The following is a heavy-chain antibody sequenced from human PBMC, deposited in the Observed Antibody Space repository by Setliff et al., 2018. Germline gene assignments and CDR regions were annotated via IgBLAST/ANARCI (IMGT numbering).Heavy chain of an antibody. CDR3: AKAMGLAAAGATDFDR. Sequence: GGSLRLSCVASTFTFSKYAVTWVRQAPGKGLEWVSSIHVSGGSTYYADSVKGRFTISRDDSKNTLHLQMDILRVEDTAVYYCAKAMGLAAAGATDFDRWGQGTLVTVSS. CDR2: IHVSGGST. J-gene: IGHJ4*02. D-gene: IGHD6-13*01. V-gene: IGHV3-23*01. CDR1: TFTFSKYA.